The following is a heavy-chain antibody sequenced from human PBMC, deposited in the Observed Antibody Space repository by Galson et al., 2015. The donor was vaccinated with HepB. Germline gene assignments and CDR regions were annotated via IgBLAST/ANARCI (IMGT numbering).Heavy chain of an antibody. Sequence: SVKVSCKASGGTFSSYTISWVRQAPGQGLEWMGRIIPILGIANYAQKFQGRVTITADKSTSTAYMELSSLRSEDTAVYYCASVQGDKCYGDYPFFGSWGQGTLVTVSS. D-gene: IGHD4-17*01. CDR1: GGTFSSYT. J-gene: IGHJ4*02. V-gene: IGHV1-69*02. CDR3: ASVQGDKCYGDYPFFGS. CDR2: IIPILGIA.